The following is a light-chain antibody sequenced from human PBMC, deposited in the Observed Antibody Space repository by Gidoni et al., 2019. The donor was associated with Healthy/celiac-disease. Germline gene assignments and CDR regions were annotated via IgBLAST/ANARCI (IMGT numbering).Light chain of an antibody. V-gene: IGKV3-15*01. CDR2: GAS. CDR3: QQYNNWRT. CDR1: QSVSSN. J-gene: IGKJ1*01. Sequence: EIVMTQSPATLSVSPGERATLSCRASQSVSSNLAWYQQKPGQAPRLLIYGASTRATGIPARFSGSGSGTEFTLTISSLQSEDCAVYYCQQYNNWRTFGQGPKVEIK.